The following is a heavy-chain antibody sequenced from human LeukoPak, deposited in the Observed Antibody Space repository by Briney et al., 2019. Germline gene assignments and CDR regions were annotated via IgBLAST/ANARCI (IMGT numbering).Heavy chain of an antibody. V-gene: IGHV3-33*01. J-gene: IGHJ6*02. CDR1: TPSTHA. Sequence: TPSTHAMHRVRHAPGNGLQWLAAIWYDGSNKYYANSVKGRFTISRDNSKNTLYLQMNSLRAEDTAVYYCARRNYYDSSYYGMDVWGQGTTVTVSS. D-gene: IGHD3-22*01. CDR2: IWYDGSNK. CDR3: ARRNYYDSSYYGMDV.